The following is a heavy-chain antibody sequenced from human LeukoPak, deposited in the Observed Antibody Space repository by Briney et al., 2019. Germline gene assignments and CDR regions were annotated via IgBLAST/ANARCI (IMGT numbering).Heavy chain of an antibody. CDR2: IYYSGST. D-gene: IGHD1-1*01. CDR3: ARVKDAGWTESVQQFDY. CDR1: GGSISSSSYY. J-gene: IGHJ4*02. V-gene: IGHV4-39*07. Sequence: MPSETLSLTCTVSGGSISSSSYYWGWIRQPPGKGLEWIGGIYYSGSTYYNPSLKSRVTISVDTSKNQFSLKLSSVTAADTAVYYCARVKDAGWTESVQQFDYWGQGTLVTVSS.